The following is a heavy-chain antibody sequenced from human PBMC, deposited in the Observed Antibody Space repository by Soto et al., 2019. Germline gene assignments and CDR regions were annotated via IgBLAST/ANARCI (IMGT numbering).Heavy chain of an antibody. CDR1: GYSFTGLD. CDR2: MQPSSGRT. J-gene: IGHJ4*02. CDR3: ARGVTAGVDY. Sequence: QVKLVQSGAEVREPGASVKVSCKASGYSFTGLDINWVRQTTGQGLEWMGWMQPSSGRTGYAQKVQGRVTMTGDTSINTAYLELSSLTSDDTAFYYCARGVTAGVDYWGQGTLVTVSS. D-gene: IGHD1-26*01. V-gene: IGHV1-8*01.